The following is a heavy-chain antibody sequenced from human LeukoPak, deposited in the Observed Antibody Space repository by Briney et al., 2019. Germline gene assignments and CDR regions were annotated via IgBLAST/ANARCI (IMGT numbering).Heavy chain of an antibody. Sequence: PGTSLRLSCAASGFTFSSYGMHWVRQAPGKGLEWVAVIWFDGSHKFYGDSVKGRFTISRDNSRNTLCLQMNSLRAEDTAVYYCARGQKLASWGQGTLVTVSS. CDR3: ARGQKLAS. CDR1: GFTFSSYG. CDR2: IWFDGSHK. D-gene: IGHD6-13*01. J-gene: IGHJ5*02. V-gene: IGHV3-33*01.